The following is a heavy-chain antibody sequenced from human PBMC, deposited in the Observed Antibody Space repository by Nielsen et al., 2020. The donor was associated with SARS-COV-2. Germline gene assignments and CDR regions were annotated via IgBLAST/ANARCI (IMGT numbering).Heavy chain of an antibody. Sequence: GGSLRLSCAASGFTLDDYAMHWLRQAPGKGLEWVSYITSSSTYTNYADSVKGRFTISRDNAKNSLSLQMHSLRAEDTAVYFCARFGRIVDVGGGTTFPDVFDVWGQGTAVTVSS. CDR1: GFTLDDYA. CDR3: ARFGRIVDVGGGTTFPDVFDV. J-gene: IGHJ3*01. V-gene: IGHV3-11*03. D-gene: IGHD1-26*01. CDR2: ITSSSTYT.